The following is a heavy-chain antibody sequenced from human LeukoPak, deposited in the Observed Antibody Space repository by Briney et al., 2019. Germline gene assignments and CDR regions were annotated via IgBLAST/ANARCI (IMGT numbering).Heavy chain of an antibody. CDR2: INHSGST. V-gene: IGHV4-34*01. CDR3: ARDHGYSGYGFDY. Sequence: PSETLSLTCAVYGGSFSGYYWSWIRQPPGKGLEWIGEINHSGSTNYNPSLKSRVTISVDTSKNQFSLKLSSVTAADTAVYYCARDHGYSGYGFDYWGQGTLVTVSS. J-gene: IGHJ4*02. CDR1: GGSFSGYY. D-gene: IGHD5-12*01.